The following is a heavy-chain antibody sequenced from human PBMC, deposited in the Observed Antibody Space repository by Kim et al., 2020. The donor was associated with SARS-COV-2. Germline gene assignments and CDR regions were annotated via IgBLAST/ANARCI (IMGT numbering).Heavy chain of an antibody. D-gene: IGHD6-13*01. CDR1: GFTFSTYT. Sequence: GGSLRLSCGASGFTFSTYTMNWVRQAPGKGLEWVSSISSSSSYIYYANSVKGRFTISRDNAKNSLYLQMNSLRAEDTAVYYCARDLQPDTYTSSGYVENFHHWGQGTLVTVSP. J-gene: IGHJ1*01. CDR3: ARDLQPDTYTSSGYVENFHH. V-gene: IGHV3-21*01. CDR2: ISSSSSYI.